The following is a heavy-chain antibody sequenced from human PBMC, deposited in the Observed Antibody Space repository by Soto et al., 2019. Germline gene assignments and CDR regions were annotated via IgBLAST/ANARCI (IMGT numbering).Heavy chain of an antibody. Sequence: PGGSLRLSCAASGFTFSSYAMSWVRQAPGKGLEWVSAISGSGGSTYYADSVKGRFTISRDNSKNTLYLQMNSLRAEDTAVYYCARLYDSSGYYPFDYWGQGTLVTVSS. CDR2: ISGSGGST. J-gene: IGHJ4*02. CDR1: GFTFSSYA. V-gene: IGHV3-23*01. CDR3: ARLYDSSGYYPFDY. D-gene: IGHD3-22*01.